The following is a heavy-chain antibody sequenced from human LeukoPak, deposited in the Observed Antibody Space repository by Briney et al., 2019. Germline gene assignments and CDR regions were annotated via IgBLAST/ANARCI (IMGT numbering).Heavy chain of an antibody. CDR2: IDNDGNT. J-gene: IGHJ3*02. CDR3: AKVVAASSI. D-gene: IGHD6-25*01. CDR1: GFSFKNCW. V-gene: IGHV3-74*03. Sequence: GGSLRLSCAASGFSFKNCWMHWVRQAPGKGLEWVSRIDNDGNTKYADSVKGRFTISRDNAKNTLYLQMNSLRAEDTAVYYCAKVVAASSIWGQGTMVTVSS.